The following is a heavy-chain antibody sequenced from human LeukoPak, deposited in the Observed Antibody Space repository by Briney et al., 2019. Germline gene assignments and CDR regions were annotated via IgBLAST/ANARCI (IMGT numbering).Heavy chain of an antibody. CDR1: GFSFSSQW. J-gene: IGHJ4*02. CDR2: IHSAGSST. Sequence: GGSLRLSCAASGFSFSSQWMHWVRQAPGKGLVWVARIHSAGSSTRYADSVKGRFTVSRDNANNTLYLQMNSLRAEDTAVYYCARSDYFDYWGQGTLVTVSS. V-gene: IGHV3-74*01. CDR3: ARSDYFDY.